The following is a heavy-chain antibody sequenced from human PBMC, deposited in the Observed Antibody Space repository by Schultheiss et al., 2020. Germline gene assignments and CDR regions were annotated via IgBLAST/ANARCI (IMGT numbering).Heavy chain of an antibody. CDR1: GFTFSSYG. Sequence: GGSLRLSCAASGFTFSSYGMHWVRQAPGKGLEWVAVIWYDGSNKYYADSVKGRFTISRDNSKNTLYLQMNSLRAEDTAVYYCARDRGDGYNYVDYWCQGTLVTVSS. CDR2: IWYDGSNK. D-gene: IGHD5-24*01. V-gene: IGHV3-33*01. CDR3: ARDRGDGYNYVDY. J-gene: IGHJ4*02.